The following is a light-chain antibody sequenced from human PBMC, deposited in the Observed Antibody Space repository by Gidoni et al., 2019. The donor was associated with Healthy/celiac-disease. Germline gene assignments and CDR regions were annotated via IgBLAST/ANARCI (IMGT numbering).Light chain of an antibody. Sequence: EIVLTQSPASLPLSPGERATLSCRASQSVSSYLAWYQQKPGQAPRLLIYDASNRATGIPARFSGSVSGTDFTLTISSLEPEDFAVYYCQQRSNWPLFTFGPGTKVDIK. CDR2: DAS. CDR1: QSVSSY. V-gene: IGKV3-11*01. CDR3: QQRSNWPLFT. J-gene: IGKJ3*01.